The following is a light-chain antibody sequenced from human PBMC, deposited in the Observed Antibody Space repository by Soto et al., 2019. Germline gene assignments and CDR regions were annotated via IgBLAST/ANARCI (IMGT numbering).Light chain of an antibody. J-gene: IGKJ4*01. CDR2: GAS. CDR1: QSVRSN. Sequence: EIVLTQSPSTLSVSPGDRVTLSFRASQSVRSNSAWYQQKPGQAPRLLIYGASTRATGIPARFSGSGYETEFTLTISSLQSEDFAVYYCQQYNTWPLTFGGGTKVDI. V-gene: IGKV3-15*01. CDR3: QQYNTWPLT.